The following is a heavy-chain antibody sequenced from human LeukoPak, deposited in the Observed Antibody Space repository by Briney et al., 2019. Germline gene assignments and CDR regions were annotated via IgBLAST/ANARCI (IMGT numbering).Heavy chain of an antibody. J-gene: IGHJ6*03. D-gene: IGHD3-10*01. CDR3: ARDVVTMVRGVRPWQNNYYYYYYMDV. V-gene: IGHV3-30*04. CDR2: ISYDGSNK. CDR1: GFTFSSYA. Sequence: PGGSLRLSCAASGFTFSSYAMHWVRQAPGKGLEWVAVISYDGSNKYYADSVKGRFTISRDNSKNTLYLQMNSLRAEDTAVYYCARDVVTMVRGVRPWQNNYYYYYYMDVWGKGTTVTVSS.